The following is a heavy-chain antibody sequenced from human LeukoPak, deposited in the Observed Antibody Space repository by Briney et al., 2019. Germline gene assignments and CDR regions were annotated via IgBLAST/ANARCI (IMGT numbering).Heavy chain of an antibody. V-gene: IGHV4-4*09. J-gene: IGHJ5*01. CDR3: ARHRSPTSSSFFDS. CDR1: GGSISDYY. CDR2: IYTSGST. D-gene: IGHD6-6*01. Sequence: SETLSLTCTVSGGSISDYYRSWVRQPPGKGLEWLGYIYTSGSTNYNPSLKSRVTISADTSKNQFSLKLSSVTAADPAVYYCARHRSPTSSSFFDSWGQGTLVRVSS.